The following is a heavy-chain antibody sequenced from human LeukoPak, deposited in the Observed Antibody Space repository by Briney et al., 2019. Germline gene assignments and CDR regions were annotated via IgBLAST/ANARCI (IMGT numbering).Heavy chain of an antibody. Sequence: RSGGSLRLSCAASGFTFNGYAVRWVRQVPGKGLEWVSTISGSGGTTYYADSLKGRFTISRDNSKNMLLLQKNSLRAEDTAIYYCAKEDGGSGWYEPVEYWGQGTLVTVSS. CDR3: AKEDGGSGWYEPVEY. D-gene: IGHD6-19*01. V-gene: IGHV3-23*01. CDR1: GFTFNGYA. CDR2: ISGSGGTT. J-gene: IGHJ4*02.